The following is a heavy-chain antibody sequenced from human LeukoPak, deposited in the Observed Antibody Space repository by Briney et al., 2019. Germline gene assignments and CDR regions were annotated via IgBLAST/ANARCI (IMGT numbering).Heavy chain of an antibody. V-gene: IGHV4-59*01. CDR1: GGSISSYY. CDR2: IYYSGSP. CDR3: ARGRRNLYFDY. Sequence: PSETLSLTCTVSGGSISSYYWSWIRQPPGKGLEWIGYIYYSGSPNCNPSLKSRVTISVDTTKNQFSLKLSSVTAADTAVYYCARGRRNLYFDYWGQGTLVTVSS. J-gene: IGHJ4*02.